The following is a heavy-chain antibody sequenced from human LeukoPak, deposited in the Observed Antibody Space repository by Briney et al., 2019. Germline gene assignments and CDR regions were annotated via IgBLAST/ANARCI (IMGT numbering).Heavy chain of an antibody. V-gene: IGHV3-23*01. D-gene: IGHD3-22*01. Sequence: GGSLRLFCAASGLTFSMYAMLWVRHAPGKGLEWVSGVSTSGGSTYYADSVKGRFTISSDNSKNTLHLQMNSLRAEDTAIYYCAKQAYDSPRTDFDYWGQGTLVTVSS. J-gene: IGHJ4*02. CDR1: GLTFSMYA. CDR2: VSTSGGST. CDR3: AKQAYDSPRTDFDY.